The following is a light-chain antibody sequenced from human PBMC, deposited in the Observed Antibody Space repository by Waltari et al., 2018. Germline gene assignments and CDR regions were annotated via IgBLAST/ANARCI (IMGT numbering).Light chain of an antibody. J-gene: IGLJ2*01. Sequence: QPVLTQPHSVSAAEGQKVTISSSGRSSHVGGNYVAWYQHLPRTAPRLLIYENKSRPSGIPDRFSGSKSGTSATLGITGLQTGDEADYYCGTWDSSLSVVVFGGGTKLTVL. CDR2: ENK. CDR3: GTWDSSLSVVV. V-gene: IGLV1-51*02. CDR1: SSHVGGNY.